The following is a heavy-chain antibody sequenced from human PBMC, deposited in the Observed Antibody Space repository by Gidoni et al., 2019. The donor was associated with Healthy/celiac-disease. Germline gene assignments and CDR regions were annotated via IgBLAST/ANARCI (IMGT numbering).Heavy chain of an antibody. D-gene: IGHD3-10*01. V-gene: IGHV1-2*06. Sequence: QVQLVQSGAEVKKPGASVKVSCKASGYTFTGYYMNWVRQAPGQGLEWMGRINPNSGGTNYAQKFQGRVTMTRDTSISTAYMELSRLRSDDTAVYYCARAEGGMVRGVYYYYGMDVWGQGTTVTVSS. CDR3: ARAEGGMVRGVYYYYGMDV. J-gene: IGHJ6*02. CDR1: GYTFTGYY. CDR2: INPNSGGT.